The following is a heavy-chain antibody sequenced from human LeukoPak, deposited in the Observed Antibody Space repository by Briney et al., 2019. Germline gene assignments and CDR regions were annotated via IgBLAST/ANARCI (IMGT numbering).Heavy chain of an antibody. CDR3: ATPIADVDAFDI. CDR2: IYHSGTT. D-gene: IGHD6-13*01. V-gene: IGHV4-4*02. J-gene: IGHJ3*02. CDR1: GGSISSGHW. Sequence: PSGTLSLTCAVSGGSISSGHWWSWVRRSPGKGLEWIGEIYHSGTTNYNPSLKSRVTLSVDKSKNQLSLKLSSVTAADTAVYYCATPIADVDAFDIWGQGTMVTVSS.